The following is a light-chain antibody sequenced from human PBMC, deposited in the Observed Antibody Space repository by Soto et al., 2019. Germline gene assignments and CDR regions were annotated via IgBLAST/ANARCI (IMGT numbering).Light chain of an antibody. V-gene: IGKV1D-16*01. CDR3: QQYTSYSNT. Sequence: DIHMTQSASSVSASVGDRLTITCRASRDISNSLAWYQQTPGKAPKLLLRGASSLHRGVPSRFSGGGEGTEFTLTISSLQPEDFATYYCQQYTSYSNTFGQGTRLEIK. J-gene: IGKJ5*01. CDR2: GAS. CDR1: RDISNS.